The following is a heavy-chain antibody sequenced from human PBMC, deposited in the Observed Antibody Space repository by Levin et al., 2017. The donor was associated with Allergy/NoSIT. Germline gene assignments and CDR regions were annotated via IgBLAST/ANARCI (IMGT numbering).Heavy chain of an antibody. CDR2: IYYSGTT. CDR1: GGSVYSANYY. J-gene: IGHJ4*02. Sequence: SETLSLTCTVSGGSVYSANYYWTWIRQSPGRGLEWIGYIYYSGTTKYNPSLKSRLTMSVDMSKNQFSLNLSSVTAADTALYFCARATGGERTGWNSDYFDYWDQGTLVTVSS. D-gene: IGHD1-7*01. V-gene: IGHV4-61*01. CDR3: ARATGGERTGWNSDYFDY.